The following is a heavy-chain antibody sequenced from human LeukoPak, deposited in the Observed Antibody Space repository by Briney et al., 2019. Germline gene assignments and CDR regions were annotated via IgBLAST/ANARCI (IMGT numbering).Heavy chain of an antibody. J-gene: IGHJ4*02. CDR3: ARSGEAGTFDY. V-gene: IGHV3-66*01. CDR1: GFTVSNNY. D-gene: IGHD6-13*01. Sequence: SGGSLRLTCAVFGFTVSNNYMNWVRQAPGKGLEWVSVIYSGGSTYYADSVKGRFTISRDNSKNTLYLQMNSLRGEDTAVYYCARSGEAGTFDYWGQGTLVTVSS. CDR2: IYSGGST.